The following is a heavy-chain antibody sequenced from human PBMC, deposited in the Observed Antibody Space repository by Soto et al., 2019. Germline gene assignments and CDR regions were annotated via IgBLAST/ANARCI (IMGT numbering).Heavy chain of an antibody. CDR3: ARDLAAGDH. CDR2: INPASGST. V-gene: IGHV1-46*01. Sequence: QVQLVQSGAEVKKPGASVKVSCRTSGYTLTHYYIHWVRQAPGQGLEWLGIINPASGSTNYAQDFQGRVTLTMDTSTTTVYMELSGLRAEDTAIFYWARDLAAGDHWGQGTLVTVSS. CDR1: GYTLTHYY. D-gene: IGHD6-13*01. J-gene: IGHJ4*02.